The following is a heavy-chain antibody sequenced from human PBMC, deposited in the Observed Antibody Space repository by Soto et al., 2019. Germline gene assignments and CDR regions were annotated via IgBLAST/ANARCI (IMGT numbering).Heavy chain of an antibody. V-gene: IGHV1-69*01. J-gene: IGHJ5*02. CDR2: GAA. Sequence: QVQLVQSGAEVKKPGSSVKVSCKASGGTFSIYTISWVRQAPGQGLEWMGGAANSAQKFQGRLTVTADDSTSTVYLELSSLTSEDTAVYYCAREGPHGIAWFDPWCQGTLVSVAS. D-gene: IGHD1-20*01. CDR1: GGTFSIYT. CDR3: AREGPHGIAWFDP.